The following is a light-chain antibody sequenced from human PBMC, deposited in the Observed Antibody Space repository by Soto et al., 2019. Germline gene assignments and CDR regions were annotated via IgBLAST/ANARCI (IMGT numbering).Light chain of an antibody. Sequence: QLVLTQSPSDSASLGASVKLTCTLSSGHSNYAIAWHQQQSEKGPRYLMKLNSDGSHSKGDGIPDRFSGSSSGAERYLTISSLQSEDKADYYCQTWGSGIVVFGGGTKVTFL. CDR3: QTWGSGIVV. V-gene: IGLV4-69*01. J-gene: IGLJ2*01. CDR1: SGHSNYA. CDR2: LNSDGSH.